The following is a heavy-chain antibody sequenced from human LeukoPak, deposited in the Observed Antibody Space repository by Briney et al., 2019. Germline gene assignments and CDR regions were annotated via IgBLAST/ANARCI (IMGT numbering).Heavy chain of an antibody. J-gene: IGHJ6*02. CDR2: ISNSGRSI. CDR1: GFTFRTYA. Sequence: GGSLRLSCAASGFTFRTYAMKWVRQARGKGLGWVSAISNSGRSIYYADSVKGRFTISRDNSKNTLYLQMNSLRAEDTAVYYCAKQFGTITGTYYYYYGMDVWGQGTTVTVSS. D-gene: IGHD1-20*01. V-gene: IGHV3-23*01. CDR3: AKQFGTITGTYYYYYGMDV.